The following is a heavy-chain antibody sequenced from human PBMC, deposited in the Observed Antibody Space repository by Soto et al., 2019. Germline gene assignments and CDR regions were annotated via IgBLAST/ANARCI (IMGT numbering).Heavy chain of an antibody. CDR1: GXTFSGYA. CDR3: AKDKYSVTGTRKDH. CDR2: ISGSAANT. D-gene: IGHD6-19*01. J-gene: IGHJ4*02. V-gene: IGHV3-23*01. Sequence: GGSLRLSCGASGXTFSGYAMSWVRQAPGKGLEWVSSISGSAANTYYADSVKGRFTISRDNSKNTLYLQMNSLRAEDTAVYYCAKDKYSVTGTRKDHWGQGTLVTFSS.